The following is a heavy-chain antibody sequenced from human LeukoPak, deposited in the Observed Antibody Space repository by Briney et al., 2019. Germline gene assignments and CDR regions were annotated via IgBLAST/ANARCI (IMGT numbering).Heavy chain of an antibody. CDR3: AREVGSSSWYGVEY. CDR2: IYYSGST. CDR1: GGSLSNYY. D-gene: IGHD6-13*01. V-gene: IGHV4-59*01. Sequence: SETLSLTCTVSGGSLSNYYWGWIRQPPGKGLEWIGYIYYSGSTNYNPSLKSRVTISIDTPKNQFSLKLSSVTAADTAVYYCAREVGSSSWYGVEYWGQGTLVTVSS. J-gene: IGHJ4*02.